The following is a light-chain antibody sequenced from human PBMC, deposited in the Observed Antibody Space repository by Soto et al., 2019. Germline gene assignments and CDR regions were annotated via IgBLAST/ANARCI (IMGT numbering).Light chain of an antibody. Sequence: DIQMTQSPSTLSASVGDRVTITCRASQSVRSWLAWYQQKPGRAPKLLIYDASTLESGVPSRFSGSGSGTEFTLTISSLQTDDFATYYCQQYNSYSSWTFGQGTKVDI. CDR2: DAS. V-gene: IGKV1-5*01. CDR3: QQYNSYSSWT. CDR1: QSVRSW. J-gene: IGKJ1*01.